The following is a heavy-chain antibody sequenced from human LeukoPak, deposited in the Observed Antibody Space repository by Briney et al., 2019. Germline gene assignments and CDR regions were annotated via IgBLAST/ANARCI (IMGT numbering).Heavy chain of an antibody. J-gene: IGHJ4*02. Sequence: GGSLRLSCAASGFSFSASAFHWVRQAPGTGLEWVAFIWLDGNNEYADSVRGRFTISRDNSKNTLYLQINSLRPDDTAAYYCARDGGRWDLDFWGQGTLVTVSS. CDR2: IWLDGNNE. CDR1: GFSFSASA. D-gene: IGHD2-15*01. CDR3: ARDGGRWDLDF. V-gene: IGHV3-30*02.